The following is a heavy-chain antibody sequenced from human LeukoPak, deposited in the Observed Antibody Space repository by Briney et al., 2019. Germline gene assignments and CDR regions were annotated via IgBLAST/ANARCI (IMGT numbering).Heavy chain of an antibody. CDR3: ARYRYDSSGYGTYYFDY. V-gene: IGHV1-18*01. CDR1: GYTFTSYG. D-gene: IGHD3-22*01. CDR2: ISAYNGNT. J-gene: IGHJ4*02. Sequence: ASVRVSCKASGYTFTSYGISWVRQAPGQGLEWMGWISAYNGNTNYAQKLQGRVTMTTDTSTSTAYMELRSLRSDDTAVYYCARYRYDSSGYGTYYFDYWGQGTLVTVSS.